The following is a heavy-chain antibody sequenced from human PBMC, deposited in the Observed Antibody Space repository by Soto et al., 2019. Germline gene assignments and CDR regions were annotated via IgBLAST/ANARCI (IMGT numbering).Heavy chain of an antibody. J-gene: IGHJ4*02. CDR2: ISSSSSYI. Sequence: GGSLRLSCAASGFTFSSYSMNWVRQAPGKGLEWVSSISSSSSYIYYADSVKGRFTISRDNAKNSLYLQMNSLRAEDTAVYYCARSYYDSSGYYYGLLDYWGQGTLVTVSS. D-gene: IGHD3-22*01. CDR1: GFTFSSYS. V-gene: IGHV3-21*01. CDR3: ARSYYDSSGYYYGLLDY.